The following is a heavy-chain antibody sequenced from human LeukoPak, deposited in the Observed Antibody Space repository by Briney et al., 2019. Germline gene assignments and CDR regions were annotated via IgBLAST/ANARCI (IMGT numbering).Heavy chain of an antibody. D-gene: IGHD3-3*01. Sequence: PGTSLRLSCVASGFTFTNYAMSWVRQAPGKGLEWVSAITGSDGTSHYADSVKGRFTISRDNSKNTLYLQVNSLRAEDTAVYYCAREHDFWSGYIDYWGQGTLVTVSS. CDR3: AREHDFWSGYIDY. J-gene: IGHJ4*02. CDR1: GFTFTNYA. V-gene: IGHV3-23*01. CDR2: ITGSDGTS.